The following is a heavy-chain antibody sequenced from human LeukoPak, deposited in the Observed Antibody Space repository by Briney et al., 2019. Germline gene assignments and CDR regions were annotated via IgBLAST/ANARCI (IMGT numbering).Heavy chain of an antibody. CDR1: GFTFSDYY. J-gene: IGHJ4*02. V-gene: IGHV3-11*01. D-gene: IGHD5-12*01. Sequence: GGSLRLSCAASGFTFSDYYMSWIHQAPGKGREGVSFISKDGRTMSYADSAKGRFTISRDNAKNSLYLQMNSLTADDTAVYFCARVRGSYSSDYWGQGTLVTVSS. CDR2: ISKDGRTM. CDR3: ARVRGSYSSDY.